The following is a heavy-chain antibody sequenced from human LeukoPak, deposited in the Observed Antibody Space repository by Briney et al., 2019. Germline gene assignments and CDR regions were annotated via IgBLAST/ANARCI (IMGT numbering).Heavy chain of an antibody. Sequence: GGSLRLSCVVSGFTFSNYAMHWVRQAPGKGLEWVAVISNAGSNEYYGDSVKGRFTISRDNSKNTLYLEMNSLRPEDTAVYYCAKDGSQTTVTYYYYMDVWGKGTTVTVSS. CDR3: AKDGSQTTVTYYYYMDV. J-gene: IGHJ6*03. CDR1: GFTFSNYA. CDR2: ISNAGSNE. V-gene: IGHV3-30-3*01. D-gene: IGHD4-17*01.